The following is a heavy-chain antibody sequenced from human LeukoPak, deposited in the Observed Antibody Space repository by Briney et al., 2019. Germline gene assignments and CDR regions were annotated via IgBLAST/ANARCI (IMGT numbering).Heavy chain of an antibody. CDR1: GFTFSSYG. CDR2: ISGSAYNT. Sequence: GGSLRLSCAASGFTFSSYGMSWVRQAPGKGLEWVSTISGSAYNTYYADSVKGRFTISRDNAKNSLYLQMNSLRAEDTAVYYCARIKGNSSGYYMADYWGQGTLVTVSS. D-gene: IGHD3-22*01. J-gene: IGHJ4*02. CDR3: ARIKGNSSGYYMADY. V-gene: IGHV3-21*01.